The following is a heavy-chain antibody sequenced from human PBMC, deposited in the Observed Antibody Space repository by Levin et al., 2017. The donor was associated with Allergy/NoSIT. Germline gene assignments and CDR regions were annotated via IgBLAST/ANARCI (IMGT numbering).Heavy chain of an antibody. V-gene: IGHV3-9*01. D-gene: IGHD6-6*01. Sequence: SCAASGFTFDDYAMHWVRQAPGKGLEWVSGISWNSGSIGYADSVKGRFTISRDNAKNSLYLQMNSLRAEDTALYYCAKGYRVAARPFDYWGQGTLVTVSS. CDR1: GFTFDDYA. CDR3: AKGYRVAARPFDY. J-gene: IGHJ4*02. CDR2: ISWNSGSI.